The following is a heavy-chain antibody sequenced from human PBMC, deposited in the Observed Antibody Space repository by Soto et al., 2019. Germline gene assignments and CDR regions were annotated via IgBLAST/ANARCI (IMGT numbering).Heavy chain of an antibody. Sequence: PSETLSLTCTVSGGSISSGDYYWSWIRQPPGKGLEWIGYIYYSGSTYYNPSLKSRVTISVDTSKNQFSLKLSSVTAADTAVYYWSRDRSRNDSQNFWGQGTLVTASS. V-gene: IGHV4-30-4*01. CDR3: SRDRSRNDSQNF. CDR1: GGSISSGDYY. D-gene: IGHD3-22*01. J-gene: IGHJ4*02. CDR2: IYYSGST.